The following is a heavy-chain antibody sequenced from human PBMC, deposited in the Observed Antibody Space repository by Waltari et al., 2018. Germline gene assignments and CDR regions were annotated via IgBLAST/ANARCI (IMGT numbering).Heavy chain of an antibody. V-gene: IGHV3-23*01. CDR1: GFTFGSYT. Sequence: EVQLLESGGALVQPGGSLRLACAASGFTFGSYTLIWVRQAPGKGREWVSTISDPATGNTHYADSVKGRFTISRDDSRNTVYLQMNGLIAEDTAVYYCSTWLRAHFDYWGQGTPVTVSS. J-gene: IGHJ4*02. CDR3: STWLRAHFDY. CDR2: ISDPATGNT. D-gene: IGHD5-12*01.